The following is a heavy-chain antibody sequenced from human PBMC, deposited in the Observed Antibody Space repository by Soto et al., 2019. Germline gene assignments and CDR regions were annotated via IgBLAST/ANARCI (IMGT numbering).Heavy chain of an antibody. CDR2: VTASGGAT. V-gene: IGHV3-23*01. D-gene: IGHD3-10*01. CDR3: AKAGTRVRGVYPFAP. Sequence: EVQLLESGGGLAQAGGSLGLSCLASGFTFSSHAMSWVRQTPGKGLEWVSGVTASGGATYYIDSVKGRFTISRDNSKNTLYRQMNGLRADDTAVYYCAKAGTRVRGVYPFAPWGQGTLVTVSS. CDR1: GFTFSSHA. J-gene: IGHJ5*02.